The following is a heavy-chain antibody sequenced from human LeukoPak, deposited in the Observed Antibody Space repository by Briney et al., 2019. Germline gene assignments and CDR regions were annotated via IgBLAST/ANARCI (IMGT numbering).Heavy chain of an antibody. CDR3: ARDLTATDY. J-gene: IGHJ4*02. D-gene: IGHD2-21*02. CDR2: ISYGGSNK. CDR1: GFTFSSYA. Sequence: PGGSLRLSCAASGFTFSSYAMHWVRQAPGKGLEWVAVISYGGSNKYYADSVKGRFTISRDNSKNTLYLQMNSLRAEDTAVYYCARDLTATDYWGQGTLVTVSS. V-gene: IGHV3-30-3*01.